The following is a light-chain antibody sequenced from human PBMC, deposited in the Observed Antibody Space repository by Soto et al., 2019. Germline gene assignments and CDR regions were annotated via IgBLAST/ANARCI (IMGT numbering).Light chain of an antibody. V-gene: IGLV2-14*01. CDR2: EVS. Sequence: QSALTQPASVSGSPGQSITISCSGTSSDVGGYKYVSWYQQHPGKAPKLMIYEVSYRPSGVSNRFSGSKSGNTASLTISGLKAEDEADYYCCSYAGRGVVFGGGTKLTVL. CDR1: SSDVGGYKY. CDR3: CSYAGRGVV. J-gene: IGLJ2*01.